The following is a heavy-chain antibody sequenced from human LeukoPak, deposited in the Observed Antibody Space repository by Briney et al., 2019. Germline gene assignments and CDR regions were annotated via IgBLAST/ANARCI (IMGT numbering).Heavy chain of an antibody. V-gene: IGHV1-8*01. D-gene: IGHD3-10*01. J-gene: IGHJ4*02. CDR3: ARPTYYYGSGNGY. CDR2: MNPNSGNT. Sequence: GASVKVSCKASGYTFIRYYIHWVRQASGQGLEWMGWMNPNSGNTGYAQKFQGRVTMTRNTSISTAYMELSSLRSEDTAVYYCARPTYYYGSGNGYWGQGTLVTVSS. CDR1: GYTFIRYY.